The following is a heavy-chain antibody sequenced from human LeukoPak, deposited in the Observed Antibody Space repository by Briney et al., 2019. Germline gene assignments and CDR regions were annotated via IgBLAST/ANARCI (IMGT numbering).Heavy chain of an antibody. D-gene: IGHD2-15*01. J-gene: IGHJ4*02. CDR3: VAATRVYYFDY. CDR1: GFTFSSYA. V-gene: IGHV3-30*04. Sequence: GGSLRLSCAASGFTFSSYAMHWVRQAPGKGLEWVAVISYDGSNKYYADSVKGRFTISRDNSKNTLYLQVNSLRAEDTAVYYCVAATRVYYFDYWGQGTLVTVSS. CDR2: ISYDGSNK.